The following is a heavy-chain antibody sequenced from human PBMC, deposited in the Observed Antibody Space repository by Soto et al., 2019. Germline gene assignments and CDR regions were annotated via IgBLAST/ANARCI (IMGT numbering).Heavy chain of an antibody. CDR2: ISTYKKDT. D-gene: IGHD1-26*01. CDR1: GYTFTNYG. V-gene: IGHV1-18*01. J-gene: IGHJ4*02. Sequence: QVQLVQSGAEVKKPGASVKVSCKASGYTFTNYGITWVRQAPGQGLEWMGWISTYKKDTDYAQKLQGRVTMTTDTSRGTASMNRRSLGSRNTAVFYCARPNRGIYRDRAQGPRVMVSS. CDR3: ARPNRGIYRD.